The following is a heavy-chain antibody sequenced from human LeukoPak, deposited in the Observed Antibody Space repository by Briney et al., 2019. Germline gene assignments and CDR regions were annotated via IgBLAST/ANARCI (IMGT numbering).Heavy chain of an antibody. CDR1: GGPIGSTNYY. CDR2: IYYSETT. D-gene: IGHD3-9*01. J-gene: IGHJ6*03. CDR3: ARQRADYFYYYVDV. Sequence: SEALSHTCTVSGGPIGSTNYYWGWLRQPPGKGLDWIGSIYYSETTYDNPSLESRVTISIEASNNQFSLKLSSATADDTAVYCCARQRADYFYYYVDVWGNGTTVTVS. V-gene: IGHV4-39*01.